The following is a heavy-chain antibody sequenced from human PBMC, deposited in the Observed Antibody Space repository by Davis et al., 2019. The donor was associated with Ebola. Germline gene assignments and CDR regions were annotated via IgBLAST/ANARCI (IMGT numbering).Heavy chain of an antibody. CDR1: GFPFSSYG. Sequence: GESLKISCAASGFPFSSYGMHWVRQAPGKGLEWVSYIRNDGTKKYYADSVKGRFTISRDNSKSTLYLQMSSLRPDDTAVYYCAKDFGWDVWGQGTTVTVSS. J-gene: IGHJ6*02. CDR3: AKDFGWDV. V-gene: IGHV3-30*02. D-gene: IGHD3-3*01. CDR2: IRNDGTKK.